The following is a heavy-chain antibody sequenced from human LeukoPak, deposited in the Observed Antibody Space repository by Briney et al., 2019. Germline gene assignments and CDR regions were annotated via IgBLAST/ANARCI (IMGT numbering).Heavy chain of an antibody. CDR2: IYYSGIT. CDR1: GGSISSSSYY. V-gene: IGHV4-39*01. D-gene: IGHD5-18*01. Sequence: PSETLSLTCTVSGGSISSSSYYWGWIRQPPGKGLEWIGCIYYSGITYYNPSLKSRLTISVDTSKNQFSLKLSSVTAADTAVYYCARHPPNTAVIFDFDYWGQGTLVTVSS. CDR3: ARHPPNTAVIFDFDY. J-gene: IGHJ4*02.